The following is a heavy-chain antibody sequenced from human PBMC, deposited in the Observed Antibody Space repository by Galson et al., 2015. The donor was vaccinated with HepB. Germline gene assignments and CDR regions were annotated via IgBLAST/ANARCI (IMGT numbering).Heavy chain of an antibody. Sequence: SVKVSCKASGYSFTNYAIHWVRQAPGQGLEWMAWINTNTRNPTYAQGFTGRFVFSLDTSVSRAHLQISSLKVEDTAIYYCARSQWELPALDIWGQGTMVTVSS. J-gene: IGHJ3*02. V-gene: IGHV7-4-1*02. D-gene: IGHD1-26*01. CDR1: GYSFTNYA. CDR2: INTNTRNP. CDR3: ARSQWELPALDI.